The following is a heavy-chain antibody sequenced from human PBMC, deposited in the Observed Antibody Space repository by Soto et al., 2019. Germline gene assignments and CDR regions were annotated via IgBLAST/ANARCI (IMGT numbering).Heavy chain of an antibody. CDR2: IVSDGSAI. CDR3: ASDDAFDNENGFDM. Sequence: VGSLRLSCAVSGFPFSFYGFHWVRQSPGKGLEWLGVIVSDGSAIYHADSLEGRFFISRGNSKDILYLQMNSLRVEDTAVYYCASDDAFDNENGFDMWGQGTMVTVSS. J-gene: IGHJ3*02. CDR1: GFPFSFYG. D-gene: IGHD3-3*02. V-gene: IGHV3-33*01.